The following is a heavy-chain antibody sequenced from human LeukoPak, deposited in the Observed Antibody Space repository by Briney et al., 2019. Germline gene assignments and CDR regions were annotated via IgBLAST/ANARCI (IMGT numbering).Heavy chain of an antibody. Sequence: GGSLRLSCAASGFIVSHNYMTWVRQAPGMGLEWISVIYIDGTTYYADSVKGRFTISRDQANNTLYLQMNTLRDEDTAVYYCARGPRYSFYWGQGTLVSVSS. J-gene: IGHJ4*02. D-gene: IGHD6-13*01. CDR3: ARGPRYSFY. CDR2: IYIDGTT. V-gene: IGHV3-53*01. CDR1: GFIVSHNY.